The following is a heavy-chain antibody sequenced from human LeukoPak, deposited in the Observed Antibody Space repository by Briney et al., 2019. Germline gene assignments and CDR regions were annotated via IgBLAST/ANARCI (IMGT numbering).Heavy chain of an antibody. V-gene: IGHV4-59*01. CDR1: GGSISSYY. Sequence: SETLSLTCTVSGGSISSYYWSWIRQPPGKGLERIGYIYYSGSTNYNPSLKSRVTISVDTSKNQFSLKLSSVTAADTAVYYCARAVAGIPDYWGQGTLVTVSS. CDR2: IYYSGST. CDR3: ARAVAGIPDY. D-gene: IGHD6-19*01. J-gene: IGHJ4*02.